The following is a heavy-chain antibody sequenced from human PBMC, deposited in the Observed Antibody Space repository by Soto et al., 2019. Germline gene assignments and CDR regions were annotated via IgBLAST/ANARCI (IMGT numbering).Heavy chain of an antibody. CDR3: ASPSSLFDILPGYSPGAFDI. V-gene: IGHV1-8*01. CDR2: MNPNSGNT. CDR1: GYTFTSYD. J-gene: IGHJ3*02. Sequence: ASVKVSCKGSGYTFTSYDINWVRQATGQGLEWMGWMNPNSGNTGYAQKFQGRVTMTRNTSISTAYMELSSLRSEDTAVYYCASPSSLFDILPGYSPGAFDIWGQGTMVTVSS. D-gene: IGHD3-9*01.